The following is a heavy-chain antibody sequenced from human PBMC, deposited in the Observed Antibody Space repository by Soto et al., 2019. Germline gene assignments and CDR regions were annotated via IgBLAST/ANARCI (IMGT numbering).Heavy chain of an antibody. CDR1: GGTFSSYA. CDR2: ILPIFGTA. CDR3: AREKTFEKWDGSGRPDYYRMDV. D-gene: IGHD3-10*01. J-gene: IGHJ6*02. Sequence: QVQLVQSGAEVKKPGSSVNVSCKASGGTFSSYAISWLRQAPGQWLEWMGGILPIFGTATYAEKFQGRVTITADESTSTAYMELSSLRAEDTAVYYCAREKTFEKWDGSGRPDYYRMDVWGQGTTVTVSS. V-gene: IGHV1-69*01.